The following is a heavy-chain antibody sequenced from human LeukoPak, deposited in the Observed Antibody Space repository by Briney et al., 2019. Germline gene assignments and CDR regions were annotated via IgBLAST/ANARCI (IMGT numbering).Heavy chain of an antibody. CDR1: GGSISSSSYY. Sequence: SETLSLTCTVSGGSISSSSYYWGWIRQSPEKGLEWIGSISYSGSAYYNPSLKSRLTISVDTSTNQFSLKLSSVTAADTAVYYCARCITMVRGVIRPPDYWGQGTLVTVSS. D-gene: IGHD3-10*01. J-gene: IGHJ4*02. V-gene: IGHV4-39*01. CDR3: ARCITMVRGVIRPPDY. CDR2: ISYSGSA.